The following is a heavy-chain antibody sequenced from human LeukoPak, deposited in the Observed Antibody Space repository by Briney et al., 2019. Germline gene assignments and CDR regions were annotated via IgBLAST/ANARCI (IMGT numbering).Heavy chain of an antibody. Sequence: SETLSLTCTVSGGSISSYYWSWIRQPAGKGLEWIGRIYTSGSTNYNPSLKSRVTMSVDTSKNQFSLKLSSVTAADTAVYYCALLAFQGYCSSTSCQGVDYWGQGTLVTVSS. CDR3: ALLAFQGYCSSTSCQGVDY. CDR2: IYTSGST. V-gene: IGHV4-4*07. CDR1: GGSISSYY. D-gene: IGHD2-2*01. J-gene: IGHJ4*02.